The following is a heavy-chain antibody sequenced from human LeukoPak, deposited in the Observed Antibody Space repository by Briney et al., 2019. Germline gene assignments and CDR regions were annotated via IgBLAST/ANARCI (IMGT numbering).Heavy chain of an antibody. D-gene: IGHD4-17*01. CDR1: GGSISSGGYY. J-gene: IGHJ4*02. CDR2: IYYSGST. V-gene: IGHV4-31*03. CDR3: ARDSGGDYHTALLGY. Sequence: SETLSLTCTVSGGSISSGGYYWSWIRQHPGKGLEWIGYIYYSGSTYYNPSLKSRVTISVDTSKNQFSLKLSSVTAADTAVYYCARDSGGDYHTALLGYWGQGTLVTGSS.